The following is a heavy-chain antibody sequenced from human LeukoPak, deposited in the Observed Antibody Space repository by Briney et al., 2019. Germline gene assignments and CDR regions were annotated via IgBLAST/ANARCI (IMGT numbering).Heavy chain of an antibody. CDR1: GFTFSTYA. CDR2: ISYDGGNK. Sequence: GRSLRLSCAASGFTFSTYAMHWVRQAPGKGLEWVAFISYDGGNKFFSVSVKGRFTISRDNSKNTLYLQMNSLRTDDTAVYYCARVLGIAAAGMYFDLWGRGTVVTVSS. J-gene: IGHJ2*01. V-gene: IGHV3-30*04. D-gene: IGHD6-25*01. CDR3: ARVLGIAAAGMYFDL.